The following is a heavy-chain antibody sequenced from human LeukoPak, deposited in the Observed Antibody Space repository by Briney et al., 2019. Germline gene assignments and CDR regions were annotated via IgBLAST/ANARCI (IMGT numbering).Heavy chain of an antibody. CDR3: ARVYSGSWYFDL. Sequence: GGSLRLSCSASGFTFSSYAMHWVRQAPGKGLEYVSAIDSNGVSTSYADSVKGRFTISRDNSKNTLYLQMSSLRAEDTAVYYCARVYSGSWYFDLWGRGTVVTVSS. V-gene: IGHV3-64D*09. D-gene: IGHD5-12*01. CDR2: IDSNGVST. J-gene: IGHJ2*01. CDR1: GFTFSSYA.